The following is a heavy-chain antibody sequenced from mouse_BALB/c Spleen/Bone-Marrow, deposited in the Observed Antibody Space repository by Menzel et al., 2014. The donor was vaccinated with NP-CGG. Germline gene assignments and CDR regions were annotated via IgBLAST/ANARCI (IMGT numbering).Heavy chain of an antibody. CDR3: ARGLYYVAYGPGFAY. CDR1: GLTFSNYG. D-gene: IGHD2-13*01. V-gene: IGHV5-6-3*01. CDR2: INSNGGTT. Sequence: VQLQQSGGGLVQPGGSLKLPCAASGLTFSNYGMSWVRQTPGKRLDLVATINSNGGTTYYPDSVKGRFTISRDNTKNTLYLQMSSLKSEDTAMYFCARGLYYVAYGPGFAYWGQGTLVTVSA. J-gene: IGHJ3*01.